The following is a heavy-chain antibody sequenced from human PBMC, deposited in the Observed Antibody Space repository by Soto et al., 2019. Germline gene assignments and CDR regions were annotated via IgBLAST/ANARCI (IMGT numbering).Heavy chain of an antibody. J-gene: IGHJ4*02. D-gene: IGHD6-19*01. CDR3: ARRITVAGIFDY. CDR2: IKYSGTT. Sequence: QVQLQESGPGQVKPSQTLALTCTVSGGSISSGAYYWSWIRQHPGKGLEWVGYIKYSGTTYYNPSLESRVSISSDTSKNQFSLKLSSVTAADTAVYYCARRITVAGIFDYWGQGTLVTVSS. V-gene: IGHV4-31*03. CDR1: GGSISSGAYY.